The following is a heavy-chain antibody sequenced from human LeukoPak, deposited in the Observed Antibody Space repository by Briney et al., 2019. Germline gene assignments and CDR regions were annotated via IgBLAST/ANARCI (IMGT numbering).Heavy chain of an antibody. CDR2: IIPIFGTA. CDR1: VGTFSSYA. J-gene: IGHJ3*02. Sequence: SVKVSCKASVGTFSSYAISWVRQAPGQGLEWMGGIIPIFGTANYAQKFQGRVTITTDESTSTAYMELSSLRSEDTAVYYCASCSSSCDAFDIWGQGTMVTVSS. D-gene: IGHD6-13*01. V-gene: IGHV1-69*05. CDR3: ASCSSSCDAFDI.